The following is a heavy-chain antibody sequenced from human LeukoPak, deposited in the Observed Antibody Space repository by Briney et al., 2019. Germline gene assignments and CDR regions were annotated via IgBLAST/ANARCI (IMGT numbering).Heavy chain of an antibody. J-gene: IGHJ4*02. CDR1: GFTFSSYW. Sequence: GGSLRLSCAASGFTFSSYWMHWVRQAPGKGLDWVAVIWYDGSKTLYADSVKGRFTISRDDSKNTLYLQMNSLRAEDTAVYYCAREASGYYRDFWGQGTLVTVSS. D-gene: IGHD3-3*01. V-gene: IGHV3-33*08. CDR2: IWYDGSKT. CDR3: AREASGYYRDF.